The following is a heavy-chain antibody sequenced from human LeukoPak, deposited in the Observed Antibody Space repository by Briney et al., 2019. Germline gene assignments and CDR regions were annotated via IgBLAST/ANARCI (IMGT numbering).Heavy chain of an antibody. J-gene: IGHJ5*02. CDR1: EYRFTSYW. CDR2: IYPGDSDT. V-gene: IGHV5-51*01. CDR3: ARIEGVGATPRNWFDP. Sequence: GESLKISCKGSEYRFTSYWIGWVRQMPGKGLEWMGIIYPGDSDTRYSPSFQGQVTISADKSISTAYLQWSSLKASDTAMYYCARIEGVGATPRNWFDPWGQGTLVTVSS. D-gene: IGHD1-26*01.